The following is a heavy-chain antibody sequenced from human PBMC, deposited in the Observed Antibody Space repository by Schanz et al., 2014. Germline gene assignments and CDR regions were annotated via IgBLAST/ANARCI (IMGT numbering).Heavy chain of an antibody. V-gene: IGHV1-2*02. J-gene: IGHJ5*02. CDR2: INPLSGAT. Sequence: QVLLVQSFSSFKHPWDSVTFSFHASVYTFTGYYIHWVRQAPGQGFEWMGWINPLSGATDYAPTFQGRVSMTRDTSISTAYMEVTRLVSSDTAVYYCARRGPNCSNNACYHGWFDPWGQGTLVTVSS. D-gene: IGHD4-4*01. CDR1: VYTFTGYY. CDR3: ARRGPNCSNNACYHGWFDP.